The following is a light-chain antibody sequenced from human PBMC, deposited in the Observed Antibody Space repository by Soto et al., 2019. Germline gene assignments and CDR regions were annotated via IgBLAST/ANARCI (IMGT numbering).Light chain of an antibody. Sequence: MGVNHGRPSLTMTPGERATLSCRASQSVSSHLAWYQQNPGQAPRLLIYGASARATGIPARFSGSGSSTEFTLTISSLQPDDSATYHCQQYNSWSGVAFGGGAKVDI. J-gene: IGKJ4*01. CDR1: QSVSSH. V-gene: IGKV3-15*01. CDR2: GAS. CDR3: QQYNSWSGVA.